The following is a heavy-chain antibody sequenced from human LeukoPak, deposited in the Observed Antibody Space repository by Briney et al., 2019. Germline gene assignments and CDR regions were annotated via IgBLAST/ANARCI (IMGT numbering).Heavy chain of an antibody. D-gene: IGHD3-16*02. J-gene: IGHJ4*02. CDR2: ISSSSSYI. CDR1: GFTFSSYS. Sequence: GGSLRLSCAASGFTFSSYSMNWVRQAPGKGLEWVSSISSSSSYIYYADSVKGRFTISGDNAKNSLYLQMNSLRAEDTAVYYCARAYYDYVWGSYRQLSVDYWGQGTLVTVSS. V-gene: IGHV3-21*01. CDR3: ARAYYDYVWGSYRQLSVDY.